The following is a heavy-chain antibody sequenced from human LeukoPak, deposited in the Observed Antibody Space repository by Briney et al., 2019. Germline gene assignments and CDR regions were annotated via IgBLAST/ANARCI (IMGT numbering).Heavy chain of an antibody. CDR1: GFTFSSYA. V-gene: IGHV3-64*01. CDR3: ARDYNWSRYYYYYMDV. Sequence: PGGSLRLSCAASGFTFSSYAMHWVRQAPGKGLEYVSAISSNGGSTYYANSVKGRFTISRDNSKNTLYLQMGSLRAEDMAVYYCARDYNWSRYYYYYMDVWGKGTTVTVSS. D-gene: IGHD1-20*01. CDR2: ISSNGGST. J-gene: IGHJ6*03.